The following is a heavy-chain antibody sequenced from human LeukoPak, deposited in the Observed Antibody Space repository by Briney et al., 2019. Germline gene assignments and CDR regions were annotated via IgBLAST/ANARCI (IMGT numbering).Heavy chain of an antibody. CDR2: IIPIFGTP. D-gene: IGHD1-26*01. CDR1: GGTVTTYT. CDR3: ARDSLWSSGSYSSYFDY. Sequence: SVKVSCKASGGTVTTYTLTWVRQAPGQGLEWMGGIIPIFGTPNYAQKFQGRVTITADESTSTAYMELSSLRSEDTAVYYCARDSLWSSGSYSSYFDYWGQGTLVTVSS. V-gene: IGHV1-69*13. J-gene: IGHJ4*02.